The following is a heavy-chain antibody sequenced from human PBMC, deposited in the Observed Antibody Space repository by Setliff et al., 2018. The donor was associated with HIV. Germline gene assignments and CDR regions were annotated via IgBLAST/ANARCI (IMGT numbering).Heavy chain of an antibody. Sequence: SETLSLTCTVSGGTISSYFWGWIRQPPGKGLEWIGYMSYSGSTYYNPSLKSRIIMSVDTSKNQFSLKLSSVTAADTALYYCARSDSYCAGDCYGVEGVDAFDIWGQGTMVTVSS. CDR2: MSYSGST. CDR1: GGTISSYF. V-gene: IGHV4-59*01. J-gene: IGHJ3*02. D-gene: IGHD2-21*02. CDR3: ARSDSYCAGDCYGVEGVDAFDI.